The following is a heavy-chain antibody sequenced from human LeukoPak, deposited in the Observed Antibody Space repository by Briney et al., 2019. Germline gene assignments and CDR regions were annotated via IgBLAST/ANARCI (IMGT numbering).Heavy chain of an antibody. CDR1: GFSFSSCS. V-gene: IGHV3-21*01. CDR2: ISSSSSYI. D-gene: IGHD4-17*01. CDR3: ARDGDSDNIDF. Sequence: GGSLRLSCAASGFSFSSCSMNWVRQAPGKGLEWVSFISSSSSYIYYADSVKGRFTISRDNAKNSLFLQMNSLRAEDTAVYYCARDGDSDNIDFWGQGTLVTVSS. J-gene: IGHJ4*02.